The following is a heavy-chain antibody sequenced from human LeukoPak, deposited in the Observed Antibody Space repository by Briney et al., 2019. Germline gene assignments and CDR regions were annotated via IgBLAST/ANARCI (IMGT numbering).Heavy chain of an antibody. Sequence: ASVKVSCKASEYTFTGYYIHWVRQAPGQGLEWMGWINPNSDDTKYAQRFQGRVTMTRDMSTSTVYMELSSLRSEDTAVYYCAREKDPIKQLVLGYWGQGTLVTVSS. CDR3: AREKDPIKQLVLGY. J-gene: IGHJ4*02. D-gene: IGHD6-6*01. CDR2: INPNSDDT. CDR1: EYTFTGYY. V-gene: IGHV1-2*02.